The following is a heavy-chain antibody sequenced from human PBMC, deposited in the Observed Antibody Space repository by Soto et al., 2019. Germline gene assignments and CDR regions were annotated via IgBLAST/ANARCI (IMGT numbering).Heavy chain of an antibody. CDR3: ARGYYDSRGQSNTFDI. CDR1: GASISSSY. D-gene: IGHD3-22*01. CDR2: VHYTGST. J-gene: IGHJ3*02. V-gene: IGHV4-59*01. Sequence: QVQLQESGPGLVKPSETLSLTCTVSGASISSSYWSWIRQSPEKGLEWIAFVHYTGSTNYNPSLKGRVTISADTSKNQFSLKLRSVTAADTAVYYCARGYYDSRGQSNTFDIWGQGTMVTVSS.